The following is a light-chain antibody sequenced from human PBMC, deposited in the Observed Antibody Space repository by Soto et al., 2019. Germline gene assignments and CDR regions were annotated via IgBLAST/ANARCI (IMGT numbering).Light chain of an antibody. Sequence: IQMTQSPSTLSASVGDRVTITCRASQSISSWLAWYQQKPGKAPKLLIYDASSLQSGVPSRLSGSGSGTEFTLTISSLQPDDFAIYYCQQYNSYWTFGQGTKVDIK. V-gene: IGKV1-5*01. J-gene: IGKJ1*01. CDR2: DAS. CDR1: QSISSW. CDR3: QQYNSYWT.